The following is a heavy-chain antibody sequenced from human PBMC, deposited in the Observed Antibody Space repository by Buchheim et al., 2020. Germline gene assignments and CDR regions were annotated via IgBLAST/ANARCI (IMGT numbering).Heavy chain of an antibody. CDR3: GRVTLGATGLDS. CDR1: GFTFSSHW. CDR2: ISGDGSGI. J-gene: IGHJ4*02. D-gene: IGHD1-26*01. V-gene: IGHV3-74*01. Sequence: EVQLVESGGGLVQPGGSLRLSCAASGFTFSSHWMQWVRQGPGEGLVWVSRISGDGSGITYADSVRGRFTISRANAKSTLYLQMNSLRAEDTAVYYCGRVTLGATGLDSWGQGT.